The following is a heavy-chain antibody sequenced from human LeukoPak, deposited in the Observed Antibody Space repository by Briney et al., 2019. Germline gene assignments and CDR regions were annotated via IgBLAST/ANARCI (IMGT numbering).Heavy chain of an antibody. CDR2: INHSGST. CDR3: ARTTAGRDY. J-gene: IGHJ4*02. CDR1: GGSFSGCY. D-gene: IGHD4-4*01. Sequence: SETLSLTCAVYGGSFSGCYWSWIRQPPGKGLEWIGEINHSGSTNYNPSLKSRVTISVDTSKNQFSLKLSSVTAADTAVYYCARTTAGRDYWGQGTLVTVSS. V-gene: IGHV4-34*01.